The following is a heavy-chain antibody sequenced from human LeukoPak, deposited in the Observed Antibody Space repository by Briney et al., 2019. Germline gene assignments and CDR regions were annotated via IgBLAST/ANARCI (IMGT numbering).Heavy chain of an antibody. CDR3: ARWELADY. J-gene: IGHJ4*02. CDR1: GFTFSNSA. D-gene: IGHD1-26*01. Sequence: SGGFLRLSCVVSGFTFSNSAMNWVRQAPGKGLEWVSFVSGSSSDIHYVDSVKGRFTISRDNAKNSLFLQMNNLRADDTAVYYCARWELADYWGQGTLVTVSS. V-gene: IGHV3-21*01. CDR2: VSGSSSDI.